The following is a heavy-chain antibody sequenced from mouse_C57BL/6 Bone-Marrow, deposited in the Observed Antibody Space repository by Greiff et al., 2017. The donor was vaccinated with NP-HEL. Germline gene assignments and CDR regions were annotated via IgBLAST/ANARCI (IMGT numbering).Heavy chain of an antibody. J-gene: IGHJ4*01. CDR1: GFTFTDYY. Sequence: EVQVVESGGGLVQPGGSLSLSCAASGFTFTDYYMNWVRQPPGKALEWLGFIRNKASGYTTEYSASVKGRFTISRDTSQSILYLRMNALRAEDSATYYCARSIYYEYADDPFYAMDYWGQGTSVTVSS. CDR2: IRNKASGYTT. CDR3: ARSIYYEYADDPFYAMDY. D-gene: IGHD2-4*01. V-gene: IGHV7-3*01.